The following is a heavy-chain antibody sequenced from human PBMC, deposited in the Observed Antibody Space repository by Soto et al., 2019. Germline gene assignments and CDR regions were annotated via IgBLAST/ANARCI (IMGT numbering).Heavy chain of an antibody. CDR2: ISYDGSDK. CDR3: ARRAWDSYYAIDV. CDR1: GFTYTDFA. V-gene: IGHV3-30*09. D-gene: IGHD3-22*01. Sequence: VQLVESGGGEVQPGRSLRLSCAASGFTYTDFALHWVRQAPGKGLEWVAIISYDGSDKYYADSVKGRFAISSDNPKNTLYLEMNSLRPEDTAVYFCARRAWDSYYAIDVWGQGTTVTV. J-gene: IGHJ6*02.